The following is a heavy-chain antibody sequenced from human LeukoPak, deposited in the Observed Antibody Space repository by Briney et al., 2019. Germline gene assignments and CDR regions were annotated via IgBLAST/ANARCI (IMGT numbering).Heavy chain of an antibody. CDR3: ARDMTRFDAFDI. J-gene: IGHJ3*02. Sequence: ASVKVSCKASGYTFTGYYIHWVRQAPGQGLEWLGWINPNTGGTNYAQKFQGWVTMTRDTSISTAYMELSRLRSDDTAVYYCARDMTRFDAFDIWGQGTMVTVSS. CDR1: GYTFTGYY. D-gene: IGHD3-16*01. V-gene: IGHV1-2*04. CDR2: INPNTGGT.